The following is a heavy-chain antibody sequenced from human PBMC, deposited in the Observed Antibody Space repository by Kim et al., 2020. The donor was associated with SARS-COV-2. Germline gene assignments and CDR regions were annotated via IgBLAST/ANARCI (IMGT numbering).Heavy chain of an antibody. CDR3: ARDPHYYDRDYFDY. Sequence: GGSLRLSCAASGFAFSDYYMSWIRQAPGKGLEWLSYISPSGSAIYYADSDSVKGRFTISRDNAKNSLYLQVNSLRAEDTAVYYCARDPHYYDRDYFDYWG. CDR1: GFAFSDYY. CDR2: ISPSGSAI. V-gene: IGHV3-11*04. J-gene: IGHJ4*01. D-gene: IGHD3-22*01.